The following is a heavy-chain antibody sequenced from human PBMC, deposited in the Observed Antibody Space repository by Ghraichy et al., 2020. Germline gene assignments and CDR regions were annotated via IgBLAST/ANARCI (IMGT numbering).Heavy chain of an antibody. Sequence: GESLRLSCAASGFTFSTSAMSWVRQAPGKGLEWVSSIRGNGGDTHYADSVKGRFAISRDNSKNTLYLHMNGLRAEDTAVYFCAKDPSYYYYDTNFDSWGQGTLVTVSS. J-gene: IGHJ4*02. CDR3: AKDPSYYYYDTNFDS. D-gene: IGHD3-22*01. V-gene: IGHV3-23*01. CDR1: GFTFSTSA. CDR2: IRGNGGDT.